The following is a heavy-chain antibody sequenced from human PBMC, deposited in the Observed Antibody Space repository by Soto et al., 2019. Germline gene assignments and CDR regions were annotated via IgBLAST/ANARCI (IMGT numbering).Heavy chain of an antibody. CDR3: ARKRNWGPFDP. Sequence: QVQLQESGPGLVKPSGTLSLTCAVSGGSITSNNWWSWFRQPPGKGLELIAEIFHSGRTNYNPSLTIRFTISVDTSKSQFSLKLSSVTAADTAVYYCARKRNWGPFDPWGQGTLVTAAS. J-gene: IGHJ5*02. D-gene: IGHD7-27*01. CDR1: GGSITSNNW. V-gene: IGHV4-4*02. CDR2: IFHSGRT.